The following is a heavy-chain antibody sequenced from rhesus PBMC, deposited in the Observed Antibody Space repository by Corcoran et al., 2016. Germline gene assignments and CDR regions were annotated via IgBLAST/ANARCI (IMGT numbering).Heavy chain of an antibody. CDR1: GYSISSGYG. Sequence: QLQLQESGPGLVKPSETLSLTCAVSGYSISSGYGWSWIRQPPGKGLEWIGYISYIGSTSYNPSLKSRVTISRDTSKNQFSLKLSSVTAADTAVYYCAREDRYSGEYFEFWGQGALVTVSS. J-gene: IGHJ1*01. CDR2: ISYIGST. D-gene: IGHD6-25*01. CDR3: AREDRYSGEYFEF. V-gene: IGHV4-122*02.